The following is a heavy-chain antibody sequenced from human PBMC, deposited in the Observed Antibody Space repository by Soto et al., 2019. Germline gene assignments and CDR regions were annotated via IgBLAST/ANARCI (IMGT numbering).Heavy chain of an antibody. J-gene: IGHJ4*02. CDR1: GGSMSGFH. Sequence: PSETLSLICTVSGGSMSGFHWSWIRQCPGKGLEWIAYIYYTGSPEYNPSLNSRVTISIDASKNQFSLKLNAVTAADTAVYYCAKGGWYLDFWGLGTLVTVSS. CDR2: IYYTGSP. CDR3: AKGGWYLDF. V-gene: IGHV4-59*01. D-gene: IGHD6-19*01.